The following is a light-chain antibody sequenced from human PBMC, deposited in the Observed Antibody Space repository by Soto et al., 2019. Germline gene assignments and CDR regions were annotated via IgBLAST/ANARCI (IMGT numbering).Light chain of an antibody. V-gene: IGKV1-5*03. CDR3: QQYNGYWT. Sequence: DIQMTQSPSTLSASVGDIVTITCWASQSISGLLAWCQQKPGKAPKLLIYEASSLKSGVPSRFSGSGSGTEYTLTISSLQPDDFATYYCQQYNGYWTFGQGTKVEIK. CDR1: QSISGL. CDR2: EAS. J-gene: IGKJ1*01.